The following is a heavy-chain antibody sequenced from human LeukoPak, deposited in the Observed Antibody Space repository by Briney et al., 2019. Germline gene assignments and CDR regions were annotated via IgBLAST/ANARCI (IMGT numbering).Heavy chain of an antibody. J-gene: IGHJ4*02. CDR1: GGSISSGGYY. CDR3: ARDINYDSSGYYYATDY. V-gene: IGHV4-30-2*01. CDR2: IYHSGST. D-gene: IGHD3-22*01. Sequence: SQTLSLTCTVSGGSISSGGYYWSWIRQPPGKGLEWIGYIYHSGSTYYNPSLKSRVTISVDRSKNQFSLKLSSVTAADTAVYYCARDINYDSSGYYYATDYWGQGTLVTVSS.